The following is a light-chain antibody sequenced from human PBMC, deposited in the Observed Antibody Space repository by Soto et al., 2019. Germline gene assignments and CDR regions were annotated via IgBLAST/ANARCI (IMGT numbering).Light chain of an antibody. CDR2: DVN. J-gene: IGLJ1*01. CDR1: SSDVGGYGY. Sequence: QSALTQPRSVSGSPGQSVTISCTGTSSDVGGYGYGAWYQHHPGKAPRLIIYDVNNRPSGVPDRFSGSKSGNTASLTISGLKAEDEADYYCCSYAGSYTFVFGSGTKV. V-gene: IGLV2-11*01. CDR3: CSYAGSYTFV.